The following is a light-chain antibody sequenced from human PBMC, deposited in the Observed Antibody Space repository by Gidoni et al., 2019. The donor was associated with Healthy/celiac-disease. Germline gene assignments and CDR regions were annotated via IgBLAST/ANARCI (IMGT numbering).Light chain of an antibody. CDR1: QSVSSSY. CDR2: GAS. CDR3: QQYGSSRSS. Sequence: DIVLTQSPGTLSFSPGERATLSCRASQSVSSSYLAWYQQKPGRAPRLLIYGASSRATGIPDRFSGSGSGTDFTLTISRLEPEDFAVYYCQQYGSSRSSFGQGTKLEIK. J-gene: IGKJ2*04. V-gene: IGKV3-20*01.